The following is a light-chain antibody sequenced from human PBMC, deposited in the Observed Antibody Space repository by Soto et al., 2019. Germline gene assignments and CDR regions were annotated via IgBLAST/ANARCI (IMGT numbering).Light chain of an antibody. Sequence: QAVVTQPPSVSGAPGQRVTISCTGSSSNIGAGYHVHWYQQLPGAAPKLLIFGDSNRPSGVPDRFSGSKSGTSASLAITGLQAGDEADYYCQSSDSRLSGSDVFGTGTKVTVL. V-gene: IGLV1-40*01. CDR1: SSNIGAGYH. CDR2: GDS. CDR3: QSSDSRLSGSDV. J-gene: IGLJ1*01.